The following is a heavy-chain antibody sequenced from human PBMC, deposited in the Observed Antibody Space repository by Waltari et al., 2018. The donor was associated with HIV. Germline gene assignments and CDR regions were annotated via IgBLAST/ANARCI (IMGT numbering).Heavy chain of an antibody. CDR1: GFTFCSDW. CDR2: IKQDGSEK. D-gene: IGHD1-26*01. V-gene: IGHV3-7*01. J-gene: IGHJ6*02. Sequence: EVHLVESGGTLVQPGGSMRLSCAASGFTFCSDWMSWVRQAPGKGLEWVANIKQDGSEKNYVASMKGRFTISRDNAKNSLYLQMNSLRVEDTAVYYCARESATSPRYAMDVWGQGTTVTVSS. CDR3: ARESATSPRYAMDV.